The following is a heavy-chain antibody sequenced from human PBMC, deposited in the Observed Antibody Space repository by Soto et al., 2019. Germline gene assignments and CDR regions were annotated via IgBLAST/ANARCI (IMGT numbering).Heavy chain of an antibody. J-gene: IGHJ6*02. CDR3: ASRSSGWYYGMDV. Sequence: AXXTLSLPFTVSGGSISSYYWRWIPQPPGKGLEWIGYRDYSGSTNYNPSLKSRVTISVDRSKNQLSLKLSSVTAADTAVYYCASRSSGWYYGMDVWGQGTTVTVSS. CDR1: GGSISSYY. V-gene: IGHV4-59*08. D-gene: IGHD6-19*01. CDR2: RDYSGST.